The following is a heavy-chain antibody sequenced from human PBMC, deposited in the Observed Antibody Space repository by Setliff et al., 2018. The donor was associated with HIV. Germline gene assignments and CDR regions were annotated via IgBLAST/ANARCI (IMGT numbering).Heavy chain of an antibody. V-gene: IGHV4-38-2*02. D-gene: IGHD6-19*01. CDR1: GGSISSGYY. J-gene: IGHJ3*02. Sequence: SETLSLTCTVSGGSISSGYYWSWIRQPPGKGLEWIGEINHSGSTYYNPSLKSRVTISVDTSKNQFSLKLSSVTAADTAVYYCAKGDSSGWYTDAFDIWGQGTMVTVS. CDR3: AKGDSSGWYTDAFDI. CDR2: INHSGST.